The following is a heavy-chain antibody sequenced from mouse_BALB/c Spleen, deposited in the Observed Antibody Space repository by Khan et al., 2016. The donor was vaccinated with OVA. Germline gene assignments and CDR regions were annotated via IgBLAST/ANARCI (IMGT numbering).Heavy chain of an antibody. D-gene: IGHD1-1*01. CDR3: ARSVTITTVVATDFDY. CDR2: ISYSGRT. Sequence: EVQLQESGPGLVKPSQSLSLTCTVTGYSITSDYAWNWIRQFPGNKLEWMGYISYSGRTSYNPSLKRRISITRDTSKTQFFLQLKSVTTEDTATYYCARSVTITTVVATDFDYWGQGTTLTVSS. CDR1: GYSITSDYA. J-gene: IGHJ2*01. V-gene: IGHV3-2*02.